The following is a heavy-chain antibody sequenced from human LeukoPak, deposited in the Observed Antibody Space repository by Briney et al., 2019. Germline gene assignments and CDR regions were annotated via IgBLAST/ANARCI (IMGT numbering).Heavy chain of an antibody. CDR1: GFTFSSYS. D-gene: IGHD3-10*01. CDR2: IYSGGST. V-gene: IGHV3-53*01. CDR3: ARVRGLLLGVDY. Sequence: TGGSLRLSCAASGFTFSSYSMNWVRQAPGKGLEWVSVIYSGGSTYYADSVKGRFTISRDNSKNTLYLQMNSLRAEDTAVYYCARVRGLLLGVDYWGQGTLVTVSS. J-gene: IGHJ4*02.